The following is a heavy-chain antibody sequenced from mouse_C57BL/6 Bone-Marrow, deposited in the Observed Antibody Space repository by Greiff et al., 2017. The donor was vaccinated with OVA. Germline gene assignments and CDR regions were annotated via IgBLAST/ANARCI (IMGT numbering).Heavy chain of an antibody. Sequence: EVQLVESGGDLVKPGGSLKLSCAASGFTFSSYGMSWVRQTLDKRLEWVATISSGGSYTYYPDSVKGRFTISRDNAKNTLYLQMSSLKSEDTAMYYCARPLNWDWFAYWGQGTLVTVSA. CDR2: ISSGGSYT. CDR3: ARPLNWDWFAY. J-gene: IGHJ3*01. CDR1: GFTFSSYG. D-gene: IGHD4-1*01. V-gene: IGHV5-6*01.